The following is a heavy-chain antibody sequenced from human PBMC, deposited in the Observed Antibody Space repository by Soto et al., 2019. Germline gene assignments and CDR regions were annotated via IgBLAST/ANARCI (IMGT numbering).Heavy chain of an antibody. Sequence: QVQLVESGGGVVQPGRSLRLSCAASGFTFSSYGMHWVRQAPGKGLEWVAVISYDGSNKYYADSVKGRFNITRDRSKNTLYLQMNRLRVEDTAVYYCARGVAGTTGGVDDWGQGTLVTVSS. J-gene: IGHJ4*02. CDR1: GFTFSSYG. V-gene: IGHV3-30*03. D-gene: IGHD6-19*01. CDR2: ISYDGSNK. CDR3: ARGVAGTTGGVDD.